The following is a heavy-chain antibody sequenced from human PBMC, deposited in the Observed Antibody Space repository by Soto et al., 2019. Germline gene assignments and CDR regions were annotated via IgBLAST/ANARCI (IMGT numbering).Heavy chain of an antibody. CDR2: TSPSAASS. J-gene: IGHJ3*02. CDR3: SRSLYFRDAFDI. D-gene: IGHD3-9*01. V-gene: IGHV1-46*03. Sequence: VASVKVSCKASGYNFITYYIHWVRQAPGQGLEWVGVTSPSAASSTYAQKFHGRVTLTYDTSTTTVYMELSSLRSEDTAIYYCSRSLYFRDAFDIWGQGTMVT. CDR1: GYNFITYY.